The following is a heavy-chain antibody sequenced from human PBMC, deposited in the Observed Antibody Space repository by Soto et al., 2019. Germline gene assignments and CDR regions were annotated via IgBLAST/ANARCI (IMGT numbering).Heavy chain of an antibody. Sequence: GGSLRLSCAASGFTFSDYYMSWIRQAPGKGLEWVSYISSSGSTIYYADSVKARFTISRDNAKNSLYLQMNSLRAEDTAVYYCARDPAIAVAGNVDYWGQGTLVTVSS. V-gene: IGHV3-11*01. CDR3: ARDPAIAVAGNVDY. D-gene: IGHD6-19*01. CDR1: GFTFSDYY. J-gene: IGHJ4*02. CDR2: ISSSGSTI.